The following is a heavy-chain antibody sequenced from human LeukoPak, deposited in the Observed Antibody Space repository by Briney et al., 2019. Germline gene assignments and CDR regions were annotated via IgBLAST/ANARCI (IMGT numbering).Heavy chain of an antibody. D-gene: IGHD1-26*01. J-gene: IGHJ5*02. CDR3: ARDLMGEDNH. V-gene: IGHV3-33*01. CDR1: GFG. CDR2: IWYDGSNK. Sequence: GRSLRLSCAASGFGMHWVRQAPGKGLEWVAIIWYDGSNKYYPDSVKGRFTISRDNSKNTLYLQMNSLRAEDTAVYYCARDLMGEDNHWGQGTLVTVSS.